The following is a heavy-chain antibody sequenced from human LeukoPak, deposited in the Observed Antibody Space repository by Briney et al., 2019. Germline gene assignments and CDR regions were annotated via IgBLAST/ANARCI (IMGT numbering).Heavy chain of an antibody. CDR1: GGSISSDSSY. Sequence: SETLSLTCSVSGGSISSDSSYWSRVRQPAGKGLEWIGRIYTSGRTNYNPSLKSRVTISVDTSKNQFSLKLTSVTAADTAVYYCARGVNSGYFDYCGQGTLVTVSS. CDR2: IYTSGRT. CDR3: ARGVNSGYFDY. D-gene: IGHD1-26*01. J-gene: IGHJ4*02. V-gene: IGHV4-61*02.